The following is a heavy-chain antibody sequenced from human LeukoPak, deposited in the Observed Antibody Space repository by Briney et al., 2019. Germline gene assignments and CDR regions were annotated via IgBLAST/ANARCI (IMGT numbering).Heavy chain of an antibody. CDR2: INSDGSNT. V-gene: IGHV3-74*01. CDR3: ARDLISVSNIAAAGTRKNYYYYYMDV. Sequence: GGSLRLSCAASGFTLSNYWMNWVRQVPGKGLVWVSHINSDGSNTRYADSVKGRFTISRDNSKNTLYLQMNSLRAEDTAVYYCARDLISVSNIAAAGTRKNYYYYYMDVWAKGPRSPSP. CDR1: GFTLSNYW. J-gene: IGHJ6*03. D-gene: IGHD6-13*01.